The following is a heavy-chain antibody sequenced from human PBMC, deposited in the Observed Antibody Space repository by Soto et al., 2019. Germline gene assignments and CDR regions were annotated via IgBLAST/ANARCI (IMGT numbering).Heavy chain of an antibody. Sequence: ASVKVSCKASGYTSTSYDINWVRQATGQGLEWMGWMNPNSGNTGYAQKFQGRVTMTRNRSRSTAYMDLSSLRSEDTAVYYCARGHKYSSSYGIDVWGQGTTVTVSS. CDR2: MNPNSGNT. CDR1: GYTSTSYD. CDR3: ARGHKYSSSYGIDV. J-gene: IGHJ6*02. V-gene: IGHV1-8*01. D-gene: IGHD6-6*01.